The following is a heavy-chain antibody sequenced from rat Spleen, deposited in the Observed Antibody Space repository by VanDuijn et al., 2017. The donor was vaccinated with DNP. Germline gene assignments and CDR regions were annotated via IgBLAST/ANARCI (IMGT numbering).Heavy chain of an antibody. Sequence: EVQLQESGPGLVKPSQSLSLTCSVTGFSITSNYWAWIRKFPGNKMEWMGYINYSGSTSYNPSLKSRISITRDTSKNQFFLQLNSVTTDDTAMYYCARGDYGYNPGIFDYWGQGVMVTVSS. J-gene: IGHJ2*01. CDR3: ARGDYGYNPGIFDY. CDR2: INYSGST. CDR1: GFSITSNY. V-gene: IGHV3-1*01. D-gene: IGHD1-9*01.